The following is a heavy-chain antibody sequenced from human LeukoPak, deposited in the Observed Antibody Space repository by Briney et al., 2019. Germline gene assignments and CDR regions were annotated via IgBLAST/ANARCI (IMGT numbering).Heavy chain of an antibody. CDR1: GGTFSSYT. CDR3: ARDPGGVVTINWFVP. J-gene: IGHJ5*02. D-gene: IGHD3-3*01. Sequence: GSSVKVSCKASGGTFSSYTISWVRQAPGQGLEWMGRIIPILGIANYAQKFQGRVTITADKSTSTAYMELSSLRSEDTAVYYCARDPGGVVTINWFVPWSQGTLVTVSS. CDR2: IIPILGIA. V-gene: IGHV1-69*04.